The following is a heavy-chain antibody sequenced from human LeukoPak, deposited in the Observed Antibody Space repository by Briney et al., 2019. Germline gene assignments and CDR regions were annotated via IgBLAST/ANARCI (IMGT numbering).Heavy chain of an antibody. D-gene: IGHD2-21*01. CDR2: MDPNSGNT. CDR3: AREFRVVAPTQGDDY. J-gene: IGHJ4*02. V-gene: IGHV1-8*01. CDR1: GYTFTSYD. Sequence: ASVKVSCKASGYTFTSYDINWVRQATGQGLEWRGWMDPNSGNTGYAQKFQGRVTMTRNTSISTAYMELSSLRSEDTAVYSCAREFRVVAPTQGDDYWGQGTLVTVSS.